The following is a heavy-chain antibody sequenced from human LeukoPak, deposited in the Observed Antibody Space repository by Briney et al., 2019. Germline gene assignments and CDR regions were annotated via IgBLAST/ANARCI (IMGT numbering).Heavy chain of an antibody. Sequence: GGSLRLSCAASGFTVSSNYMSWVRQAPGKGLEWVSVIYSGGSTYYADSVKGRFTISRDNSKNTLYLQMNSLRAEDTAVYYCARSYCTDGVCHKIDYWGQGTLVTVSS. CDR1: GFTVSSNY. V-gene: IGHV3-66*01. D-gene: IGHD2-8*01. J-gene: IGHJ4*02. CDR3: ARSYCTDGVCHKIDY. CDR2: IYSGGST.